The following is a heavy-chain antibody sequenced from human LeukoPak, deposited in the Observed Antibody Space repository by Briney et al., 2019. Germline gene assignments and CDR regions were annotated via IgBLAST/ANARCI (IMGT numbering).Heavy chain of an antibody. CDR1: GFTFSSYD. Sequence: PGGSLRLSCAASGFTFSSYDMHWVRQAPGKGLEWVAVISYDGSNKYYAASVKGRFTISRDNSKNTLYLQMNSRRPEDTAVYYCAKGPDSSGYGYYYGMVVWGQGTTVTVSS. CDR2: ISYDGSNK. V-gene: IGHV3-30*18. D-gene: IGHD3-22*01. J-gene: IGHJ6*02. CDR3: AKGPDSSGYGYYYGMVV.